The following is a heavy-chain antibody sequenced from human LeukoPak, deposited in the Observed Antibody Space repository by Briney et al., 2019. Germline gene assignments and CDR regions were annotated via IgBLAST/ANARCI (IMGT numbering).Heavy chain of an antibody. D-gene: IGHD1-26*01. V-gene: IGHV4-4*07. Sequence: SETLSLTCSVSGVSITSNYWSWIRQPAGKGLEWIGRIYTSGSTNYNPSLKSRVTMSVDTSKNQFSLKLSSVTAADTAVYYCARDKLQWEPFDYWGQGTLVTVSS. CDR3: ARDKLQWEPFDY. J-gene: IGHJ4*02. CDR2: IYTSGST. CDR1: GVSITSNY.